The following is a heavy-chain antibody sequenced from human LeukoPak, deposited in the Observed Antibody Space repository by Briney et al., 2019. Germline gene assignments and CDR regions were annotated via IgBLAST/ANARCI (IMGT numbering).Heavy chain of an antibody. Sequence: ASVKVSCKASGYTFTSYGISWVRQAPGQGLEWMGWINPNSGGTNYAQKSQGRVTMTRDTSISTAYMELSRLRSDDTAVYYCARDPTRGYDFWSGYYEGGDYWGQGTLVTVSS. V-gene: IGHV1-2*02. CDR2: INPNSGGT. CDR1: GYTFTSYG. J-gene: IGHJ4*02. D-gene: IGHD3-3*01. CDR3: ARDPTRGYDFWSGYYEGGDY.